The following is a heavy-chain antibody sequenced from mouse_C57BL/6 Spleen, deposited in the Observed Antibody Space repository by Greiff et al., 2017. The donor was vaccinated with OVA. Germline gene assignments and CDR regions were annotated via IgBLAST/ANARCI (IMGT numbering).Heavy chain of an antibody. CDR2: IYPGDGDT. D-gene: IGHD6-1*01. Sequence: QVQLQQSGPELVKPGASVKISCKASGYAFSSSWMNWVKQRPGQGLEWIGRIYPGDGDTNYNGKFKGKATLTADKSTSTAYMQLSSLTSEDSAVYFCAGASSPFFDYWGQGTTLTVSS. CDR3: AGASSPFFDY. V-gene: IGHV1-82*01. CDR1: GYAFSSSW. J-gene: IGHJ2*01.